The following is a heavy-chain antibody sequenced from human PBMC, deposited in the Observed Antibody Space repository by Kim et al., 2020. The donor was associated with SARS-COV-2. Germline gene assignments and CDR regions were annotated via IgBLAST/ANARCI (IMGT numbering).Heavy chain of an antibody. D-gene: IGHD1-26*01. Sequence: GGSLRLSCAASGFTFSSYAMSWVRQAPGKGLEWVSAISGSGGNTYYADSVKGRFTISRDNSKNTLYLQMNSLRAEDTAVYYCAKVVEWAPYYFDYWGQGTLVTVSS. CDR2: ISGSGGNT. CDR1: GFTFSSYA. J-gene: IGHJ4*02. V-gene: IGHV3-23*01. CDR3: AKVVEWAPYYFDY.